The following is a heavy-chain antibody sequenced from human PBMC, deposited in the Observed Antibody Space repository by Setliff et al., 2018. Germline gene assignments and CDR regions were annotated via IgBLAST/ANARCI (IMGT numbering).Heavy chain of an antibody. Sequence: SETLSLTCDVSGYSISSDYYWGWIRQPPGRGLEWIGTIFYRGTTYYNLSLKSPVTISLDASTNQFSLTLTSVTAADTAIYYCARQRVVVGAPSWFDPWGQGTLVTVSS. CDR2: IFYRGTT. J-gene: IGHJ5*02. D-gene: IGHD2-15*01. CDR3: ARQRVVVGAPSWFDP. CDR1: GYSISSDYY. V-gene: IGHV4-38-2*01.